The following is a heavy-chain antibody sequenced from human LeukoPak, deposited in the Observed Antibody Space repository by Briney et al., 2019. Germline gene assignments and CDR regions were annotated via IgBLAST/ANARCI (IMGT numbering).Heavy chain of an antibody. V-gene: IGHV1-2*02. Sequence: ASVKVSCKASGYTFTGYYMHWVRQAPGQGLEWMGWINPNSGGTNYAQKFQGRVTMTRDTSISTAYMELSSLRSEDTAVYYCARVPVTYYDFWSGYYDYWGQGTLVTVSS. CDR3: ARVPVTYYDFWSGYYDY. D-gene: IGHD3-3*01. J-gene: IGHJ4*02. CDR1: GYTFTGYY. CDR2: INPNSGGT.